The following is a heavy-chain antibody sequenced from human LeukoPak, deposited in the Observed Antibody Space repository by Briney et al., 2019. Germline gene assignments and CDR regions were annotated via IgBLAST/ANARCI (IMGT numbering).Heavy chain of an antibody. Sequence: SETLSLTCTVSGGSISSYYWSWIRQPPGKGLEWIGYIYYSGSTNYNPSLKSRVTISVDTSKNQFSLKLSSVTAADTAVYYCARVSTTGGYNRWGQGTQVTVSS. J-gene: IGHJ4*02. D-gene: IGHD5-24*01. CDR1: GGSISSYY. CDR3: ARVSTTGGYNR. CDR2: IYYSGST. V-gene: IGHV4-59*01.